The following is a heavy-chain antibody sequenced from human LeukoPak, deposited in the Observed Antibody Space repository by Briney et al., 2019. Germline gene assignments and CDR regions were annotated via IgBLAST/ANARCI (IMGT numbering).Heavy chain of an antibody. Sequence: ASETLSLTCTVSGGSISSYYWSWIRQPPGKGLEWIGYIYYSGSTNYNPSLKSRVTISVDTSKNQFSLKLSSVTAADTAVYYCATMPYYYDSSGYYYWFDPWGQGTLVTVSS. D-gene: IGHD3-22*01. J-gene: IGHJ5*02. V-gene: IGHV4-59*01. CDR3: ATMPYYYDSSGYYYWFDP. CDR1: GGSISSYY. CDR2: IYYSGST.